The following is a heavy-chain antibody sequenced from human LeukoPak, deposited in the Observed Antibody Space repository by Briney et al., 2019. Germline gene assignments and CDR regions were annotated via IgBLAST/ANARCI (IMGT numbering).Heavy chain of an antibody. CDR2: IYYSGST. CDR1: GGSISSSSYY. D-gene: IGHD6-13*01. J-gene: IGHJ5*02. CDR3: ARQAGYWYSSSWYLHFWFDP. V-gene: IGHV4-39*01. Sequence: PSETLSPTCTVSGGSISSSSYYWGWIRQPPGKGLEWIGSIYYSGSTYYNPSLKSRVTISVDTSKNQFSLKLSSVTAADTAVYYCARQAGYWYSSSWYLHFWFDPWGQGTLVTVSS.